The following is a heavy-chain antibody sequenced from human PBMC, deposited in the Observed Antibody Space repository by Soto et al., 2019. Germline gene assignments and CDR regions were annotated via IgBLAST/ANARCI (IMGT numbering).Heavy chain of an antibody. CDR3: AKCIQGDYYYGMDV. CDR2: INADSGNT. J-gene: IGHJ6*02. V-gene: IGHV1-18*01. Sequence: QAQLVQSGAEVKKPGASVKVSCKASGYTFYSHSISWVRQAPGQGLEWMGRINADSGNTQYAQKFRGRVTMTTDTSTTTVYMELTNLRSDDTAVYYCAKCIQGDYYYGMDVWGQGTTVTVSS. CDR1: GYTFYSHS. D-gene: IGHD5-18*01.